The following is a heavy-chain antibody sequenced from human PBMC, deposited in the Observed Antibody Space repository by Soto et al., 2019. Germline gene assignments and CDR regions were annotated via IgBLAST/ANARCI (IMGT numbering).Heavy chain of an antibody. D-gene: IGHD2-15*01. CDR1: GFTFSSYA. CDR3: ARDALVVAAAYDIDY. V-gene: IGHV3-30-3*01. Sequence: GGSLRLSCAASGFTFSSYAMHWVRQAPGKGLEWVAVISYDGSTKYYADSVRGRFTISRDNSKNTLYLQMNSLRAEDTAVYYCARDALVVAAAYDIDYWGQGTLVTVSS. CDR2: ISYDGSTK. J-gene: IGHJ4*02.